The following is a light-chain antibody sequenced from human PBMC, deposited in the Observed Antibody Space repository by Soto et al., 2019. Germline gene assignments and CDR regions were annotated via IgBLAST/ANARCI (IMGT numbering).Light chain of an antibody. CDR2: DAS. CDR3: QQRTNWPPIT. J-gene: IGKJ5*01. V-gene: IGKV3-11*01. CDR1: QSVSSY. Sequence: EIVLTQSPATLSLYPGESATLSCRASQSVSSYLAWYQQKPGQAPRLLIYDASNRATGIPARFSGSGSGTDFTLTISSLEPEDFAVYYCQQRTNWPPITFGQGTRLEIK.